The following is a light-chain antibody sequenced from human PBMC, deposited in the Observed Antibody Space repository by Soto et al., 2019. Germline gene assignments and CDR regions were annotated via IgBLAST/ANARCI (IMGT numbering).Light chain of an antibody. V-gene: IGKV3-20*01. CDR3: QQYANSIT. CDR2: GTS. J-gene: IGKJ5*01. Sequence: EIVLTQSPDTLSLSPGDGATLSCRASQSVSSNNFAWYHQKPGQPPRLLIYGTSSSATGSPDMFSGRGSVSDFTISIRTQETEDFAVHYCQQYANSITFGQGTRLE. CDR1: QSVSSNN.